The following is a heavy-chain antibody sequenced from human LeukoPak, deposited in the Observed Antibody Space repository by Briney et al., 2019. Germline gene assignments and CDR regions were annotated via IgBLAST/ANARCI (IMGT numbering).Heavy chain of an antibody. CDR1: GGSISSSSYY. V-gene: IGHV4-39*07. J-gene: IGHJ4*02. CDR3: ARGDTAMVTRSPFDY. Sequence: SETLSLTCTVSGGSISSSSYYWGWIRQPPGKGLEWIGRIYYSGSTYYNPSLKSRVTISVDTSKNQFSLKLSSVTAADTAVYYCARGDTAMVTRSPFDYWGQGTLVTVSS. CDR2: IYYSGST. D-gene: IGHD5-18*01.